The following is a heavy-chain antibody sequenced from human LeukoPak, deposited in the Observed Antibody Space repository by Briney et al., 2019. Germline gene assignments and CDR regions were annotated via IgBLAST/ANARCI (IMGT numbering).Heavy chain of an antibody. J-gene: IGHJ4*02. CDR1: GGSFSGYY. V-gene: IGHV4-34*01. CDR3: AGKYAAAAPLGY. D-gene: IGHD6-13*01. Sequence: SETLSLTCAVYGGSFSGYYWSWIRQPPGKGLEWIGEINHSGSTNYNPSLKSRVTISVDTSKNQFSLKLSSVTAADTAVYYCAGKYAAAAPLGYWGQGTLVTVSS. CDR2: INHSGST.